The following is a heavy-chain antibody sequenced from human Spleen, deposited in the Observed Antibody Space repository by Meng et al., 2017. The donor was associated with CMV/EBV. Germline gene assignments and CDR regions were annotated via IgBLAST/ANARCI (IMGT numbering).Heavy chain of an antibody. CDR2: ISGDGIST. J-gene: IGHJ5*02. Sequence: RLSCAASGFAFSTYWMHWVRQAPGKGLVWVSHISGDGISTTYADSVKGRFTISRDNAKNTLYLQMNSLRAEDTAVYYCARVYTRFDPWGQGTLVTVSS. CDR3: ARVYTRFDP. V-gene: IGHV3-74*01. CDR1: GFAFSTYW. D-gene: IGHD2-2*02.